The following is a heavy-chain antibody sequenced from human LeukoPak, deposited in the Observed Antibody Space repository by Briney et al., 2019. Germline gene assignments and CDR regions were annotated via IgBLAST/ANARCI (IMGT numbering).Heavy chain of an antibody. D-gene: IGHD6-13*01. CDR3: ARDQGFSSSWSYFYYYMDV. J-gene: IGHJ6*03. Sequence: GASVKVSCKASGYTFTSYAMHWVRQAPGQRLEWMGWINAGNGNTKYSQKFQGRVTITRDTSASTAYMELSRLRSDDTAVYYCARDQGFSSSWSYFYYYMDVWGKGTTVTVSS. CDR2: INAGNGNT. V-gene: IGHV1-3*01. CDR1: GYTFTSYA.